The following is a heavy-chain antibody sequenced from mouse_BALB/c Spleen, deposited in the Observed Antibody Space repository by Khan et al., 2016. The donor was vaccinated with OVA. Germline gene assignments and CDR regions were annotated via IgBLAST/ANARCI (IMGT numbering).Heavy chain of an antibody. CDR2: IRYSGNT. V-gene: IGHV3-2*02. J-gene: IGHJ2*01. CDR1: GYSITSDYA. CDR3: ARVYGGYFDY. Sequence: EVQLQESGPGLVKPSQSLSLTCTVTGYSITSDYACNWIRQFPGNKLEWMGFIRYSGNTNYNPSLKSRTSFTRDTSTNQFFLQLNSVTTEDTATYDCARVYGGYFDYWGQGTTLTVAS. D-gene: IGHD1-1*01.